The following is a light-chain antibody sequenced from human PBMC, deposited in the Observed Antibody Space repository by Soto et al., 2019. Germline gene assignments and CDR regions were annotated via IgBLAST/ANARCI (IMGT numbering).Light chain of an antibody. CDR3: SSYTTSNTRQIV. V-gene: IGLV2-14*03. J-gene: IGLJ1*01. Sequence: SVLTQPASVSESPAQSITISCTGTSSDVGGYNYVSWYQHHPGKAPKLIIYDVSNRPSGVSIRFSGSKSDNTASLTISGLQPEDEADYHCSSYTTSNTRQIVFGTGTKVTVL. CDR1: SSDVGGYNY. CDR2: DVS.